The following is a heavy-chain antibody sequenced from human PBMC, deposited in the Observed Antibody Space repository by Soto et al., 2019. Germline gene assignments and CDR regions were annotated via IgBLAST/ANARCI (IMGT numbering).Heavy chain of an antibody. CDR1: RGTFGRDA. V-gene: IGHV1-69*06. CDR3: ARDRTDSGYYTNWLDP. J-gene: IGHJ5*02. Sequence: SVKVSCKASRGTFGRDAITWVRQAPGQGLEWVGRTIPIFGTTNYAQNLQGRVTISADKSTLTSYMELHSLTSDDTALYYCARDRTDSGYYTNWLDPWGQG. D-gene: IGHD3-22*01. CDR2: TIPIFGTT.